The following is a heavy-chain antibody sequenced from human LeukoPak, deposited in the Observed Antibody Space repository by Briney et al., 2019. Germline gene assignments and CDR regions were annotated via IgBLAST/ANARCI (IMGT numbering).Heavy chain of an antibody. Sequence: SETLSHTCAVYGESFSGYYWTWVRQPPGKGLEWIGDINHSGRTTYNPSLKSRVIISVDTSKNLFSLNLTSVTAADTAVYYCTRPWQRRYYMDVWGKGTTVAVSS. J-gene: IGHJ6*03. CDR3: TRPWQRRYYMDV. V-gene: IGHV4-34*01. CDR2: INHSGRT. CDR1: GESFSGYY.